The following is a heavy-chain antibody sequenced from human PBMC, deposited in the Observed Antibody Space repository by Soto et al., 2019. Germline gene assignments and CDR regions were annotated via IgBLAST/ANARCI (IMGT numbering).Heavy chain of an antibody. CDR3: AKRQSGYYFEY. D-gene: IGHD3-3*01. J-gene: IGHJ4*02. CDR2: ISGHGGDNT. V-gene: IGHV3-23*01. CDR1: GFTFSSYA. Sequence: EVLLLESGGGLVQPGGSLRLSCAASGFTFSSYAMSWVRQAPGKGLEWVSLISGHGGDNTYYAESVKGRFTSSRDSSKNTLYLHMNSLRAEDTAVYYCAKRQSGYYFEYWGQGTLVTVSS.